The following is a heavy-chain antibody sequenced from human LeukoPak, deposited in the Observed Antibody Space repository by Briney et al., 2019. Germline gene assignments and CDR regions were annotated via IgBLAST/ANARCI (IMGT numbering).Heavy chain of an antibody. CDR2: ISAKTGNT. D-gene: IGHD2-15*01. CDR3: ARGSDPYSRGMDV. J-gene: IGHJ6*02. V-gene: IGHV1-18*01. Sequence: AASVKASCKASGYNFNNYGVSWVRQAPGQGLEWMGWISAKTGNTNYAQKVQGRVTMTTDTSTTTAYMELRSLGSDDTAVYYCARGSDPYSRGMDVWGQGTTVTVSS. CDR1: GYNFNNYG.